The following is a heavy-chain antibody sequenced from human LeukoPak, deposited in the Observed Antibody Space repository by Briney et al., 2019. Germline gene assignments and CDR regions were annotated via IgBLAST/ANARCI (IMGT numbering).Heavy chain of an antibody. CDR1: GFTFSHYW. V-gene: IGHV3-74*01. D-gene: IGHD5-24*01. Sequence: GGSLRLSCAASGFTFSHYWMHWVRQAPGKGLVWVSRINSDGSSTTYADSVKGRFTISRDNAKNMLYLQMDSLRAEDTAVYYCATERAGRDCYIVFDYWGQGTLVTVSS. J-gene: IGHJ4*02. CDR3: ATERAGRDCYIVFDY. CDR2: INSDGSST.